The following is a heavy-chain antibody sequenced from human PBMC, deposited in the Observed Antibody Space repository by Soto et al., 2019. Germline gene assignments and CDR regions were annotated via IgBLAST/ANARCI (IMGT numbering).Heavy chain of an antibody. Sequence: PWGSLRLSCAVSGFPVSYYDLICFRQPPFKWLEWVSGMSGVDDSKSYADSVKGRLTISRDNAKNILFLQMNNLRAADTATYYCARRSSQGRTAHGTYFDYWGQGTLVTVSS. CDR1: GFPVSYYD. CDR2: MSGVDDSK. CDR3: ARRSSQGRTAHGTYFDY. J-gene: IGHJ4*02. D-gene: IGHD2-21*02. V-gene: IGHV3-23*01.